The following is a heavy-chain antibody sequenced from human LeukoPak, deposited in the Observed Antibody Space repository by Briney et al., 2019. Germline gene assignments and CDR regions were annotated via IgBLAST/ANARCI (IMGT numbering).Heavy chain of an antibody. Sequence: ETLSLTSTVSVASVSRSNNCCGSVRHPPGKGIECIGGAYHGGRTYYHASLKSRVTISVDTSKKQFSLKLRSVTAADTAVYYCARQNDRSHDYWGQGTLVTVSS. V-gene: IGHV4-39*01. CDR3: ARQNDRSHDY. J-gene: IGHJ4*02. CDR1: VASVSRSNNC. CDR2: AYHGGRT. D-gene: IGHD1-1*01.